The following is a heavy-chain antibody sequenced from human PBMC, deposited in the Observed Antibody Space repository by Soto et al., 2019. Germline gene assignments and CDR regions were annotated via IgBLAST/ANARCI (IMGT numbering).Heavy chain of an antibody. Sequence: GGSLSLSCAASGFTIDGYAKHWVRQAPGKGLERVSGISWNSCSIAYADSVKGRFTISRDNAKNSLYLQMNSLRAEDTALYYCARGGSRAIGYQHYHGMDVWGQGTTVTVSS. J-gene: IGHJ6*02. CDR2: ISWNSCSI. CDR1: GFTIDGYA. V-gene: IGHV3-9*01. CDR3: ARGGSRAIGYQHYHGMDV. D-gene: IGHD3-16*01.